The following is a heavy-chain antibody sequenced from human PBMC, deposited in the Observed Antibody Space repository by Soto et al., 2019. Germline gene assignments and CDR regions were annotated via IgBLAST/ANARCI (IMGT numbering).Heavy chain of an antibody. V-gene: IGHV1-18*01. Sequence: ASVKVSCKASGYTFTSYGISLVRQAPGQGLEWMGWISAYNGNTNYAQKLQGRVTMTTDTSTSTAYMELRSLRSDDTAVYYCARSISSSWYNWFDPWGQGTLVTVSS. J-gene: IGHJ5*02. CDR1: GYTFTSYG. D-gene: IGHD6-13*01. CDR2: ISAYNGNT. CDR3: ARSISSSWYNWFDP.